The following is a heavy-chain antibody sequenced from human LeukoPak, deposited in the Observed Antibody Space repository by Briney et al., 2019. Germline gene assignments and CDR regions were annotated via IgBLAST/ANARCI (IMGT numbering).Heavy chain of an antibody. Sequence: GSLRLFCAAAGFNFSSYGMHWGRQGPGQGLGWVGGIWEDGSNKYYADSVKGRFTISRDNSKNTLYLQMNSLRAEDTAVYYCARDGSRDLLLWFGARDAFDIWGQGTMVTVSS. J-gene: IGHJ3*02. CDR1: GFNFSSYG. CDR3: ARDGSRDLLLWFGARDAFDI. CDR2: IWEDGSNK. D-gene: IGHD3-10*01. V-gene: IGHV3-33*01.